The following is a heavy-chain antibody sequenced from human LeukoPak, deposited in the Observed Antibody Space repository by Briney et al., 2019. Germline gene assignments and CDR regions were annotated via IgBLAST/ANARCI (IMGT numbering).Heavy chain of an antibody. Sequence: GRSLRLSCAASGFTFSSYAMHWVRQAPGKGLEWVAVISYDGSNKYYADSVKGRFTISRDNSKNTLYLQMNSLRAEDTAVYYCARAQITVVRGVTPSGVDYWGQGTLVTVSS. CDR1: GFTFSSYA. V-gene: IGHV3-30*01. D-gene: IGHD3-10*01. CDR2: ISYDGSNK. J-gene: IGHJ4*02. CDR3: ARAQITVVRGVTPSGVDY.